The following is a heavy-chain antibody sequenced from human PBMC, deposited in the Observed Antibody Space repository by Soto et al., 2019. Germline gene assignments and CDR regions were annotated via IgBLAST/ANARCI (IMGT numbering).Heavy chain of an antibody. CDR3: ARRYGSCFYY. CDR2: IYYSGSS. V-gene: IGHV4-59*08. Sequence: LSETLSLTCTVSGGSISSYYWSWIRPPPGKGLEWLGSIYYSGSSNYTPTLKSRITISVDTSKNQFSLKLSSVTAADTAVYYCARRYGSCFYYWGQGTLLTVSS. D-gene: IGHD5-18*01. CDR1: GGSISSYY. J-gene: IGHJ4*02.